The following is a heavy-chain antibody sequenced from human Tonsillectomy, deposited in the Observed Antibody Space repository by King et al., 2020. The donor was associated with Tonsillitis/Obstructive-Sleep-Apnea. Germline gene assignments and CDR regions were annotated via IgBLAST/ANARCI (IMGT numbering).Heavy chain of an antibody. Sequence: VQLVESGGGLVQPGGSLRLSCAASGFTFSSFAMSWVRQAPGKGLGWVSAICGSGGSPFYADSVKGRFTISIDNSKNTLNLQMNSLRAEDTAVYYCAKDRGHWTPYDYWGQGTLVTVSS. J-gene: IGHJ4*02. D-gene: IGHD3/OR15-3a*01. CDR3: AKDRGHWTPYDY. V-gene: IGHV3-23*04. CDR1: GFTFSSFA. CDR2: ICGSGGSP.